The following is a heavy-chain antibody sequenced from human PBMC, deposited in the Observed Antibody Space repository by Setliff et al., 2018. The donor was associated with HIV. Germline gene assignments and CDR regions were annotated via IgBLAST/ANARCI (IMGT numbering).Heavy chain of an antibody. CDR2: IYHSGST. V-gene: IGHV4-38-2*02. D-gene: IGHD3-22*01. J-gene: IGHJ4*02. Sequence: LSLTCTVSGYSISSAYYWGWIRQPPGKGLEWIGSIYHSGSTYYNPSLKSRVTISVDTSKKQFSLKLSSVTAADTAVYHCARDVRPLSDSSGYFFGWGQGTLVTVSS. CDR3: ARDVRPLSDSSGYFFG. CDR1: GYSISSAYY.